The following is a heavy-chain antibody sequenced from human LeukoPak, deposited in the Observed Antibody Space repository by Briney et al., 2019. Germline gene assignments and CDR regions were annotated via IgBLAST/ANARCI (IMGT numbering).Heavy chain of an antibody. Sequence: SETLSLTCAVYGGSFSGYYWSWIRQPPGKGLEWIGEINHSGSTNYNPSLKSRVTISVDTSKNQFFLKLSSVTAADTAVYYCASGPKDNWNSYYYYYYGMDVWGQGTTVTVSS. CDR1: GGSFSGYY. V-gene: IGHV4-34*01. D-gene: IGHD1-7*01. J-gene: IGHJ6*02. CDR3: ASGPKDNWNSYYYYYYGMDV. CDR2: INHSGST.